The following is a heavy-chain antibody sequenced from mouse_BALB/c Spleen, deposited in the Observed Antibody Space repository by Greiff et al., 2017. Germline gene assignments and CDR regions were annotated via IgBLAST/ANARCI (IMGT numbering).Heavy chain of an antibody. CDR1: GFTFSSFG. CDR3: ARTYHYYGHYFDY. J-gene: IGHJ2*01. V-gene: IGHV5-17*02. CDR2: ISSGSSTI. Sequence: DVMLVESGGGLVQPGGSRKLSCAASGFTFSSFGMHWVRQAPEKGLEWVAYISSGSSTIYYADTVKGRFTISRDNPKNTLFLQMTSLRSEDTAMYYCARTYHYYGHYFDYWGQGTTLTVSS. D-gene: IGHD1-2*01.